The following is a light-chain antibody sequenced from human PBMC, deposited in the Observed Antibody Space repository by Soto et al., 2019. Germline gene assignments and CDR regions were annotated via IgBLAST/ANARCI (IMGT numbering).Light chain of an antibody. V-gene: IGKV3-11*01. CDR2: DAS. CDR3: QQRSSWPLT. CDR1: QSVSSL. J-gene: IGKJ5*01. Sequence: EIVLTQSPATLSLSPGERATLSCRASQSVSSLLGWYQQKPGQAPRIVIYDASNRATGIPARFSGSGSGTDFTLTISSLEPEDFAVYYCQQRSSWPLTFGQGTRLEI.